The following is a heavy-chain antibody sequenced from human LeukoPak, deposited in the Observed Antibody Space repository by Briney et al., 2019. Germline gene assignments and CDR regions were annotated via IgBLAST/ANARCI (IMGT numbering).Heavy chain of an antibody. Sequence: PSETLSLTCAVYGGSFSGYYWSWVRQPPGKGLEWIGEINHSGSTNYNPSLKSRVTISVDTSKNQFSLKLNSATAADTAIYYCARDVGGSGWPRGAFAIGGQGTMVTVSS. V-gene: IGHV4-34*01. CDR3: ARDVGGSGWPRGAFAI. CDR2: INHSGST. D-gene: IGHD6-19*01. CDR1: GGSFSGYY. J-gene: IGHJ3*02.